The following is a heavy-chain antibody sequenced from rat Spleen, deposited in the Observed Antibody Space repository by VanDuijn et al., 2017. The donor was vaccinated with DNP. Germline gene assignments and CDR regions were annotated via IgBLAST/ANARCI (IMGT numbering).Heavy chain of an antibody. CDR2: IGSDGYAP. CDR3: VRWNSGHFDY. J-gene: IGHJ2*01. V-gene: IGHV5-22*01. Sequence: FSDYYMAWVRQAPTKGLEWVAYIGSDGYAPYYGDSVKGRFTISRYNTKSTLYLQMNSLRSEDMATYYCVRWNSGHFDYWGQGVMVTVSS. D-gene: IGHD4-3*01. CDR1: FSDYY.